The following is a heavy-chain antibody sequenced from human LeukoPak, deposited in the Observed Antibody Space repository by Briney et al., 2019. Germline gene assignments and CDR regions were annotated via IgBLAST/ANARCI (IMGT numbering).Heavy chain of an antibody. V-gene: IGHV4-34*01. CDR3: AREGMGRHYDFWSGYMDFDY. Sequence: SETLSLTCAVYGGSFSGYYWSWIRQPPGKGLEWIGEINHSGSTNYNPSLKSRVTISVDTSKNQFSLKLSSVTAADTAVYYCAREGMGRHYDFWSGYMDFDYWGQGTLVTVSS. CDR2: INHSGST. CDR1: GGSFSGYY. D-gene: IGHD3-3*01. J-gene: IGHJ4*02.